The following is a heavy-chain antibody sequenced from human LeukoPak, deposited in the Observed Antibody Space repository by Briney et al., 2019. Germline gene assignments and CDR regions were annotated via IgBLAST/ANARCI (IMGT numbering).Heavy chain of an antibody. CDR3: ARYVNSYGYYYYYYYMDV. Sequence: SETLSLTCTVSGGSISSYYWSWIRQPPGKGLEWIGYIYYSGSTNYNPSLKSRVTISVDASKNQFSLKLSSVTAADTAVYYCARYVNSYGYYYYYYYMDVWGKGTTVTISS. CDR1: GGSISSYY. V-gene: IGHV4-59*01. J-gene: IGHJ6*03. CDR2: IYYSGST. D-gene: IGHD5-18*01.